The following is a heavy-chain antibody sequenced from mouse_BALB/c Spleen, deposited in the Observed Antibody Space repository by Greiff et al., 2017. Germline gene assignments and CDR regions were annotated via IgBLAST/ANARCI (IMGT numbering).Heavy chain of an antibody. V-gene: IGHV3-2*02. Sequence: EVKLQQSGPGLVKPSQSLSLTCTVTGYSITSDYAWNWIRQFPGNKLEWMGYISYSGSTSYNPSLKSRISITRDTSKNQFFLQLNSVTTEDTATYYCARTGVYYFDYWGQGTTLTVSS. CDR2: ISYSGST. CDR1: GYSITSDYA. CDR3: ARTGVYYFDY. J-gene: IGHJ2*01. D-gene: IGHD4-1*01.